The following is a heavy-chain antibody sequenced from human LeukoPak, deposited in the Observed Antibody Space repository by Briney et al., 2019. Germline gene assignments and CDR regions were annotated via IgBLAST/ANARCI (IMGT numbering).Heavy chain of an antibody. J-gene: IGHJ4*02. CDR1: GYTFTNYY. Sequence: ASVKISCKASGYTFTNYYIHWVRQAPGQGLEWVGLINPNGGNTGYAQRFQGRVTVTTDTSTSTVFMELNSLQSEDTAVYYCARARRAWGEDFWGQGTLVTVSS. D-gene: IGHD3-16*01. CDR3: ARARRAWGEDF. V-gene: IGHV1-46*01. CDR2: INPNGGNT.